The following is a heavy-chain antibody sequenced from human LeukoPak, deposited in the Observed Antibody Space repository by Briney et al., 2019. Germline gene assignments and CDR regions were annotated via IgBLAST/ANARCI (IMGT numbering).Heavy chain of an antibody. CDR2: IQQYGSEA. J-gene: IGHJ4*02. Sequence: PGGSLRLSCAASGFTFSDYWMTWVRQAPGKGLEWVANIQQYGSEAYYVDSVRGRFTVSRDNAKSSVYLQMNSLRAEDTAVYYCARGGDYYDSSGYLDYWGQGTLVTVSS. CDR1: GFTFSDYW. CDR3: ARGGDYYDSSGYLDY. V-gene: IGHV3-7*01. D-gene: IGHD3-22*01.